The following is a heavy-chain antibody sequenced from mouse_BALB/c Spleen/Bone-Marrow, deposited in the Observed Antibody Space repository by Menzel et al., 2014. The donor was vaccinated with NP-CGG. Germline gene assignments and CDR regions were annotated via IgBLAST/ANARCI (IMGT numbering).Heavy chain of an antibody. V-gene: IGHV5-12-1*01. D-gene: IGHD1-1*01. Sequence: EVQLQQSGGGLVNPGGSPKLSCAASGFAFSSYDMSWVRQTPETRLEWVAYISSGGGSTYYPDTVKGRFTISRDNAKDTLYLQVSSLKSEDTAMYYCARQSRAWFAYWSQGTLVTVAA. CDR2: ISSGGGST. J-gene: IGHJ3*01. CDR1: GFAFSSYD. CDR3: ARQSRAWFAY.